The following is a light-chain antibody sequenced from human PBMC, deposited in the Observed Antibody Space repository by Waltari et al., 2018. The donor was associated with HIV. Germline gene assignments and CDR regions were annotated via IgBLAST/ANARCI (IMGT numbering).Light chain of an antibody. CDR1: SSDDGAYNY. Sequence: SALTQPASVSGSPGQPITAFCIATSSDDGAYNYVLWYQQHPGTAPKLVIFEVSNRPSGISNRFSGSKSGSTASLTISGLQTEDEADYYCSSFTTSNTLLFGGGTKVTVL. J-gene: IGLJ3*02. CDR3: SSFTTSNTLL. V-gene: IGLV2-14*01. CDR2: EVS.